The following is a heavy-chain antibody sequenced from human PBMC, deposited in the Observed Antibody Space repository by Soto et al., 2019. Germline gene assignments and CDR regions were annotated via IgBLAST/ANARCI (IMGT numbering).Heavy chain of an antibody. CDR1: GDSISSDY. V-gene: IGHV4-59*01. CDR3: ARTAGSWYLRYYFDY. CDR2: IYYTGNT. J-gene: IGHJ4*02. D-gene: IGHD6-13*01. Sequence: SKTLSLTCTVSGDSISSDYWTWIRQPPGQGLEWIGYIYYTGNTNYNPSLKSRVTISVDSSKNQFFMKLSSVTAADTSVYYCARTAGSWYLRYYFDYWGQGALVTVSS.